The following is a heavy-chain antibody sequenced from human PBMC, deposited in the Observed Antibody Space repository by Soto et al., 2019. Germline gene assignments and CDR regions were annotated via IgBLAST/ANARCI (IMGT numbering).Heavy chain of an antibody. CDR3: AREPQLTSVTVFDY. CDR1: GFTLSDHY. Sequence: GGSLRLSCAASGFTLSDHYMDWVRQAPGKGLEWVDRTRNKANGYTTEYAASVKGRFTISRDDSKNSLYLQMNSLITEDTAVYYCAREPQLTSVTVFDYWGQGTPVTVSS. J-gene: IGHJ4*02. D-gene: IGHD4-17*01. CDR2: TRNKANGYTT. V-gene: IGHV3-72*01.